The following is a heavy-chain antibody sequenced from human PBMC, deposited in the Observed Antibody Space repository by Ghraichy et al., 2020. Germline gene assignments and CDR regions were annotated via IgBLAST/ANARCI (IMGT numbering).Heavy chain of an antibody. V-gene: IGHV4-39*01. CDR3: ARQWLVRRDFDY. Sequence: SETLSLTCTVSGGSISSSSYYWGWIRQPPGKGLEWIGSIYYSGSTYYNPSLKSRVTISVDTSKNQFSLKLSSVTAADTAVYYCARQWLVRRDFDYWGQGTLVTVSS. CDR2: IYYSGST. D-gene: IGHD6-19*01. J-gene: IGHJ4*02. CDR1: GGSISSSSYY.